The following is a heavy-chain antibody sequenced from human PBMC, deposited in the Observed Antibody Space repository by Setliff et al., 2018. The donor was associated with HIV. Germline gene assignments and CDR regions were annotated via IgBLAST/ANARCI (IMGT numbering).Heavy chain of an antibody. CDR2: IDDSGSI. CDR1: TESLTRHD. J-gene: IGHJ4*02. D-gene: IGHD3-10*01. Sequence: PSETLSLTCAVYTESLTRHDWAWIRQSPEKGLEWIGEIDDSGSIIYNPSLRSRVTMSVDTSKNQFSLKLTSVTAADTAVYFCARHFPSISLFFGDPGPFDRWGQGALVTVSS. V-gene: IGHV4-34*01. CDR3: ARHFPSISLFFGDPGPFDR.